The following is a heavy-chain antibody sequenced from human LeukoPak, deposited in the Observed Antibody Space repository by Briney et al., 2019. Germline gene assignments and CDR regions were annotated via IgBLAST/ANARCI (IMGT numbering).Heavy chain of an antibody. CDR3: ARMTTGHDY. CDR1: GTSFTSYY. J-gene: IGHJ4*02. Sequence: SETLSLTCGVSGTSFTSYYWSWIRQTPGKGLEWIGEVNHSGYTNMNPTLKSRVTISVDTSKNQFSLMMTSVTAADTAVYFCARMTTGHDYWGQGTLVTVSS. D-gene: IGHD4-17*01. CDR2: VNHSGYT. V-gene: IGHV4-34*01.